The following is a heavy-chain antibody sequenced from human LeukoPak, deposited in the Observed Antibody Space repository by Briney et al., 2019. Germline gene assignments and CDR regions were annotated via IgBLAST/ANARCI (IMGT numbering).Heavy chain of an antibody. J-gene: IGHJ4*02. CDR3: ARDGDYVEACFDS. D-gene: IGHD4-17*01. V-gene: IGHV1-2*02. CDR2: INPKSGYT. CDR1: GYIFSDFY. Sequence: ASVKVSCKASGYIFSDFYMHWVRQAPGQGLEWMGWINPKSGYTNYAQTFQGRVTITTDTSINTAYMELSRLKSDDTALYYCARDGDYVEACFDSWGQGTLVTVSS.